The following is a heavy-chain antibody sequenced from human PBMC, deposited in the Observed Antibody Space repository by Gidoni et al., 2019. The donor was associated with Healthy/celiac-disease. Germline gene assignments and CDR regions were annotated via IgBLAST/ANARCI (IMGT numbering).Heavy chain of an antibody. CDR2: MSYDGSNK. J-gene: IGHJ6*02. D-gene: IGHD3-3*01. Sequence: QVQLVESGGGVVQPGRSLRLSCAASGLTFSSYGMHWVRQAPGKGLEWVAVMSYDGSNKNYADSVKGRFTISRDNSKNTLYLQMNSLRAEDTAVYYCAKASFGVVITEYYAMDVWGQGTTVTVSS. CDR1: GLTFSSYG. CDR3: AKASFGVVITEYYAMDV. V-gene: IGHV3-30*18.